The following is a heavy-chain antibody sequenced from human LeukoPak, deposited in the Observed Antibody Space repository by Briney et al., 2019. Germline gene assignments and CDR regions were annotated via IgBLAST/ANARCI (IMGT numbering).Heavy chain of an antibody. CDR1: GGSISSSSYY. CDR3: ARPGVGSGRYGAFDI. V-gene: IGHV4-39*07. Sequence: KPSETLSLTCTVSGGSISSSSYYWGWIRQPPGKGLEWIGSIYYSGSTNYNPSLKSRVTISVDTSKNQFSLKLSSVTAADTAVYYCARPGVGSGRYGAFDIWGQGTMVTVSS. D-gene: IGHD5-18*01. J-gene: IGHJ3*02. CDR2: IYYSGST.